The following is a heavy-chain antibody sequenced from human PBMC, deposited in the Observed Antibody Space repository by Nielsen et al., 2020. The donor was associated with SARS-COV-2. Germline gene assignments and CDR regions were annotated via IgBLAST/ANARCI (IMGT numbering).Heavy chain of an antibody. J-gene: IGHJ4*02. D-gene: IGHD6-13*01. CDR1: GGSFSGYY. CDR2: IHPSGNT. Sequence: SETLSLTCAVYGGSFSGYYWNWIRQPPGKGLEWIGEIHPSGNTNYNPSLESRVTMSLDTSKNQFSLKLSYVTAADTAVYYCAKGTDSRKQGYWGQGTLVTVSA. CDR3: AKGTDSRKQGY. V-gene: IGHV4-34*01.